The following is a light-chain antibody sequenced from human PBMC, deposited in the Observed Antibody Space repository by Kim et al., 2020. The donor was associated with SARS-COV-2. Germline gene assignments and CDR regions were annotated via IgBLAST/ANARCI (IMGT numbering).Light chain of an antibody. J-gene: IGKJ1*01. CDR3: HQSSSLPWT. CDR1: QSIGSD. Sequence: VTPKAKVTITCRASQSIGSDLHWYQQKPDQSPKLLIKFASQSISGVPSRFSGSGSGTDFTLSINSLEAEDAATYYCHQSSSLPWTFGQGTKVDIK. V-gene: IGKV6-21*02. CDR2: FAS.